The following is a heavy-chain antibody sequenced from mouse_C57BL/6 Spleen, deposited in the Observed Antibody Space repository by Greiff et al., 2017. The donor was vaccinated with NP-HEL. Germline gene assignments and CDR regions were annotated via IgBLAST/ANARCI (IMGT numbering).Heavy chain of an antibody. V-gene: IGHV1-42*01. J-gene: IGHJ3*01. D-gene: IGHD2-4*01. CDR3: ARGDDSIAY. CDR1: GYSFTGYY. Sequence: EVHLVESGPELVKPGASVKISCKASGYSFTGYYMNWVKQSPEKSLEWIGEINPSTGGTTYNQKFKAKATLTVDKSSSTAYMQLKSLTSEDSAVYYCARGDDSIAYWGQGTLVTVSA. CDR2: INPSTGGT.